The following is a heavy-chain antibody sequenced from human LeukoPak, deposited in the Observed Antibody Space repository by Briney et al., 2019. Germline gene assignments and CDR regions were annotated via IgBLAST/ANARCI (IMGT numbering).Heavy chain of an antibody. CDR1: GYTFTSYG. CDR3: ARHYPYYDFWSGYYEGGRFDY. Sequence: ASVKVSCKASGYTFTSYGISWVRQAPGQGLEWMGWISAYNGNTNYAQKLQGRVTMTTDTSTSTAYMELRSLRSDDTAAYYCARHYPYYDFWSGYYEGGRFDYWGQGTLVTVSS. J-gene: IGHJ4*02. V-gene: IGHV1-18*01. CDR2: ISAYNGNT. D-gene: IGHD3-3*01.